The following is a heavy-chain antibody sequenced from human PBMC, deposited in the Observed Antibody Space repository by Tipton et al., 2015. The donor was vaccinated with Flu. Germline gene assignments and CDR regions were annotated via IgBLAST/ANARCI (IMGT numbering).Heavy chain of an antibody. Sequence: TLSLTCTVSGGSISSYYWSWIRQPPGKGLEWIGYIYYSGSTNYNPSLKSRVTISVDTSKNQFSLKLSSVTAADTAVYYCAREGEGGDYFDYWGQGTLVTVSS. J-gene: IGHJ4*02. CDR1: GGSISSYY. V-gene: IGHV4-59*08. CDR2: IYYSGST. D-gene: IGHD2-21*01. CDR3: AREGEGGDYFDY.